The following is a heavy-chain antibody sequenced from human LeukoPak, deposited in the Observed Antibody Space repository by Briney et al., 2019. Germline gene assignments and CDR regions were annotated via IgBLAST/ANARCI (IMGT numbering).Heavy chain of an antibody. CDR1: GFTFGDYA. Sequence: GGSLRLSWTASGFTFGDYAMSWVRQAPEKGLEWVGFIRSKTYGETTEYAVSVKGRFTISRDDSKSIAYLQMNSLKTDDTAVYYCTRVAGDWGPADFWGQGTLVTVSS. CDR3: TRVAGDWGPADF. D-gene: IGHD2-21*02. J-gene: IGHJ4*02. V-gene: IGHV3-49*04. CDR2: IRSKTYGETT.